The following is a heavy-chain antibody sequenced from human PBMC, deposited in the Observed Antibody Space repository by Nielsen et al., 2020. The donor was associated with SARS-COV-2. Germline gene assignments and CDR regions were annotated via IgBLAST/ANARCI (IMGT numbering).Heavy chain of an antibody. CDR1: GFTFDDYA. CDR2: ISWNSGSI. Sequence: SLKISCAASGFTFDDYAMHWVRQAPGKGLEWVSGISWNSGSIGYADSVKGRFTISRDNAKNSLYLQMNSLRAEGTALYYCAKDQIGMDVWGQGTTVTVSS. J-gene: IGHJ6*02. CDR3: AKDQIGMDV. V-gene: IGHV3-9*01.